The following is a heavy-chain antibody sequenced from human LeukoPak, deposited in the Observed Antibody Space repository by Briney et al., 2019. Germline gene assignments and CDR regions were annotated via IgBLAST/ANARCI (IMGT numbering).Heavy chain of an antibody. D-gene: IGHD7-27*01. CDR2: INIDGSDP. V-gene: IGHV3-74*03. CDR3: SKGLGD. Sequence: GGSLRLSCAALGFTFRSNWMHWVRQAPGKGLVWVSRINIDGSDPTYADSVKGRFTISRDRAKNTLHLQMNSLRAEDTAVYYCSKGLGDWGQGTLVTVSS. J-gene: IGHJ4*02. CDR1: GFTFRSNW.